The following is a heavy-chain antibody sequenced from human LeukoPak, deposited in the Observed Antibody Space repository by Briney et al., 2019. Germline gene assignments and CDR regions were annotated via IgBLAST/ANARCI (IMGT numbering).Heavy chain of an antibody. D-gene: IGHD4-17*01. V-gene: IGHV1-69*06. Sequence: SAKVSCKASGGTFSSYAISWVRQAPGQGLEWMGGIIPIFGTANYAQKFQGRVTITADKSTSTAYMELSSLRSEDTAVYYCARAPTVTTYWFDPWGQGTLVTVSS. CDR2: IIPIFGTA. CDR1: GGTFSSYA. J-gene: IGHJ5*02. CDR3: ARAPTVTTYWFDP.